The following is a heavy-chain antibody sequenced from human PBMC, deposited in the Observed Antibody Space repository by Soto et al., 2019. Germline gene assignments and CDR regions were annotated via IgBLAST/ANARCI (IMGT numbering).Heavy chain of an antibody. J-gene: IGHJ6*02. CDR1: GGSISSGGYS. CDR2: IYHSGST. Sequence: QLQLQESGSGLVKPSQTLSLTCAVSGGSISSGGYSWSWIRQPPGKGLEWIGYIYHSGSTYYNPSLKSRVTLSVDRSTNQFSLKLSSVTAADTAVYYCARDRYYYDSSGYYRWYYGMDVWGQGTTVTVSS. V-gene: IGHV4-30-2*01. D-gene: IGHD3-22*01. CDR3: ARDRYYYDSSGYYRWYYGMDV.